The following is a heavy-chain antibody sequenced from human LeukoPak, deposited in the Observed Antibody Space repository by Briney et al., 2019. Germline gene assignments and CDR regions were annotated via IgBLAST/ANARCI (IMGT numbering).Heavy chain of an antibody. CDR2: ISSGSETR. Sequence: PGGSLRLSCEASGFSFSSHSMNWVRQAPGKGLEWVSYISSGSETRYYADSVKGRFTISRDNAKNSLFLQMNSLRAEDTAVYYCARDRGSITMIRGVNYYWGQGTLVTVSS. CDR3: ARDRGSITMIRGVNYY. CDR1: GFSFSSHS. V-gene: IGHV3-48*04. D-gene: IGHD3-10*01. J-gene: IGHJ4*02.